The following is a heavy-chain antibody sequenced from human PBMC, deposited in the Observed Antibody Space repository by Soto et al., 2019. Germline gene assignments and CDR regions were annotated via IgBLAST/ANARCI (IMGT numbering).Heavy chain of an antibody. CDR2: ISGCDDST. CDR1: GFTFSNYA. D-gene: IGHD1-1*01. V-gene: IGHV3-23*01. CDR3: AKDGRLKERDNWYFEV. J-gene: IGHJ2*01. Sequence: EVQLLESGGGLVQPGGSLRLSCAASGFTFSNYAMSWVRQAPGKGLEWVAGISGCDDSTYYADSVKGRFTISRDMSKNTVYLQMISLSVEDTAVYFCAKDGRLKERDNWYFEVWGGGTTVTVSS.